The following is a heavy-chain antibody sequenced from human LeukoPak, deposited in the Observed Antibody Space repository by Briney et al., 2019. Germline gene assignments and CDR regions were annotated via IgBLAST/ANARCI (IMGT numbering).Heavy chain of an antibody. D-gene: IGHD4-17*01. Sequence: SETLSLTCTVSGGSISSSSYYWGWIRQPPGRGLEWIGSIYYSGSTYYNPSLKSRVTISVDTSKNQFSLKLSSVTAADTAVYYCAGMPPTYHDYGDYFDYWGQGTLVTVSS. CDR2: IYYSGST. CDR3: AGMPPTYHDYGDYFDY. CDR1: GGSISSSSYY. J-gene: IGHJ4*02. V-gene: IGHV4-39*07.